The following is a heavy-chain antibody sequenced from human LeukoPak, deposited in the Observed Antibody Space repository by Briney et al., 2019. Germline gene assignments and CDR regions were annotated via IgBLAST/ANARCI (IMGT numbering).Heavy chain of an antibody. CDR2: ISYDGSNK. CDR3: AKVGSRDLDDYYDRRMDY. D-gene: IGHD3-22*01. J-gene: IGHJ4*02. CDR1: GFTFSSYA. V-gene: IGHV3-30-3*01. Sequence: GGSLRLSCAASGFTFSSYAMHWVRQAPGKGLEWVAVISYDGSNKYYADSVKGRFTISRDNSKNTLYLQMNSLRAEDTAVYYCAKVGSRDLDDYYDRRMDYWGQGTLVTVSS.